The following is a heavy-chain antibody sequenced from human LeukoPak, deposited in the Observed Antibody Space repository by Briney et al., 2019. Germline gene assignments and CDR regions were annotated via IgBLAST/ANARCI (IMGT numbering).Heavy chain of an antibody. J-gene: IGHJ6*03. CDR1: GFTFSSYS. V-gene: IGHV3-21*01. Sequence: PGGSLRLSCAASGFTFSSYSMNWVRQAPGKGLEWVSSISSSSSYIYYADSVKGRFTISRDNAKNSLYLQMNSLRAEDTAVYYCARGERHYYYYYMDVWGKGTTVTVSS. D-gene: IGHD1-1*01. CDR2: ISSSSSYI. CDR3: ARGERHYYYYYMDV.